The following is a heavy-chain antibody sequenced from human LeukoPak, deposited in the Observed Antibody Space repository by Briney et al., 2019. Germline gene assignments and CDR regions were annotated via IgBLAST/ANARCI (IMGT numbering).Heavy chain of an antibody. CDR2: IYYSGST. V-gene: IGHV4-30-2*03. Sequence: LRLSCAVSGFTFSDYAMSWVRQAPGKGLEWIGSIYYSGSTYYNPSLKSRVTISVDTSKNQFSLKLSSVTAADTAVYYCARLIFTTVTSDYWGQGTLVTVSS. CDR3: ARLIFTTVTSDY. J-gene: IGHJ4*02. D-gene: IGHD4-17*01. CDR1: GFTFSDYA.